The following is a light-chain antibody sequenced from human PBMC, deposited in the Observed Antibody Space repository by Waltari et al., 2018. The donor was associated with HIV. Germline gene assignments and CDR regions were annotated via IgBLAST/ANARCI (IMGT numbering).Light chain of an antibody. CDR1: SSNIGAGYD. J-gene: IGLJ2*01. V-gene: IGLV1-40*01. CDR3: QSYPASLTVSLI. CDR2: DNT. Sequence: QSVLTQPPSVSGAPGQRVTISCTGNSSNIGAGYDVHWYQQLPGKAPKLLIPDNTNRPAGARDALSGSKSGTSAALAITGLRAEDEADYDCQSYPASLTVSLIFGGGTRLTVL.